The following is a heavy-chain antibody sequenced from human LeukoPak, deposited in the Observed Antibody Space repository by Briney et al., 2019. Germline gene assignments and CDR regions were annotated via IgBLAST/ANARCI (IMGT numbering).Heavy chain of an antibody. CDR1: GYTFTSYG. CDR2: INPSGGST. Sequence: VASVTVSCKASGYTFTSYGISWVRQAPGQGLEWMGLINPSGGSTIYAQKFQGRVTMTRDMSTSTVYMELSSLRSEDTAVYYCARETKGFLESPRPDEPFDYWGQGTLVTVSS. D-gene: IGHD3-3*01. V-gene: IGHV1-46*01. J-gene: IGHJ4*02. CDR3: ARETKGFLESPRPDEPFDY.